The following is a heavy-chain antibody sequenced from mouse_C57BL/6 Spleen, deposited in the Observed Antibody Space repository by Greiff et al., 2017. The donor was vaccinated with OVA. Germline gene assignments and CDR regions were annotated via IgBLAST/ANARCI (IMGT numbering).Heavy chain of an antibody. CDR2: IDPSDSYT. CDR1: GYTFTSYW. CDR3: GIYDYEGFAD. V-gene: IGHV1-69*01. J-gene: IGHJ3*01. D-gene: IGHD2-4*01. Sequence: VQLQQPGAELVMPGASVTLSCKASGYTFTSYWMHWVKQRPGQGLEWIGEIDPSDSYTNYNQKFKGKSTLTVDKSSSTAYMQLSSLTSEDSAVYYCGIYDYEGFADWGKGTLVTVSA.